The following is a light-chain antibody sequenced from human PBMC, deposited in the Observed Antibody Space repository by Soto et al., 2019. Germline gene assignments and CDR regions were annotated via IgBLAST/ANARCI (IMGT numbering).Light chain of an antibody. CDR1: SSDVGGYDY. CDR2: DVT. Sequence: QSVLTQPASVSGSPGQSITISCTGTSSDVGGYDYVSWYQQHPGKAPKLMIYDVTNRPSGVSNRFSGSKSGNTASLTISGLQAQDEARYYWRSCSGSASYVFGTGTKVTV. V-gene: IGLV2-14*01. CDR3: RSCSGSASYV. J-gene: IGLJ1*01.